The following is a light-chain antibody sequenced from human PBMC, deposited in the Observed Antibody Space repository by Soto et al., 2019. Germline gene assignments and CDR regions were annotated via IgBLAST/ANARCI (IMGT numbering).Light chain of an antibody. CDR1: QSISSY. V-gene: IGKV1-39*01. CDR2: AAS. CDR3: QQSYSTPVT. J-gene: IGKJ5*01. Sequence: DIQLTQTPCSLSASAGYRVTITCRASQSISSYLNWYQQKQGKAPKLLIYAASSLQSGVPSRFSGSGSGTDFTLTISSLQPEDFATYYCQQSYSTPVTFGQGTRLEIK.